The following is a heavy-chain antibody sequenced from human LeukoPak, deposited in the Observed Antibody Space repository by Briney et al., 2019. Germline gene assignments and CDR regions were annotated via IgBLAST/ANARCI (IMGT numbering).Heavy chain of an antibody. D-gene: IGHD2-2*02. CDR2: IYHSGST. V-gene: IGHV4-30-2*01. Sequence: SETLSLTCTVSGGSISSGGYYWSWIRQPPGKGLEWIGYIYHSGSTYYNPSLKSRVTISVDRSKNQFSLKLSSVTAADTAVYYCARAPGVVVPAAIDWYFDLWGRGTLVTVSS. CDR3: ARAPGVVVPAAIDWYFDL. J-gene: IGHJ2*01. CDR1: GGSISSGGYY.